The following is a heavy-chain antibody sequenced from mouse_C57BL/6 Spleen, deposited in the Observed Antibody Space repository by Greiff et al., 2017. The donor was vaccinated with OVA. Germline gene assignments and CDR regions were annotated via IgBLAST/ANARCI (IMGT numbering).Heavy chain of an antibody. Sequence: EVQLQQSGPELVKPGASVKISCKASGYTFTDYYMNWVKQSHGKSLEWIGDINPNNGGTSYNQKFKGKATLTVDKSSSTAYMELRSLTSEDSAVYYCASNDGYYERFAYWGQGTLVTVSA. V-gene: IGHV1-26*01. CDR3: ASNDGYYERFAY. CDR1: GYTFTDYY. J-gene: IGHJ3*01. CDR2: INPNNGGT. D-gene: IGHD2-3*01.